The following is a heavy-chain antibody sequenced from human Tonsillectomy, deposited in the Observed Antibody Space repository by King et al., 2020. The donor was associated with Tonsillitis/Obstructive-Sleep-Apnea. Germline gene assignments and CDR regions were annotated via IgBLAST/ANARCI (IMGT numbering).Heavy chain of an antibody. CDR2: IKSKTDGGTS. CDR3: TTDGGIGPRPIFDF. Sequence: VQLVESGGGLVKPGGSLRLSCAASGFTFSNGCMSWVRQAPGVGMEWVARIKSKTDGGTSDYAAPVKGRFTISRDDSKNTLYLQMNSLKTDDTAVYYCTTDGGIGPRPIFDFWGQGTTVTVSS. V-gene: IGHV3-15*01. D-gene: IGHD3-3*01. CDR1: GFTFSNGC. J-gene: IGHJ3*01.